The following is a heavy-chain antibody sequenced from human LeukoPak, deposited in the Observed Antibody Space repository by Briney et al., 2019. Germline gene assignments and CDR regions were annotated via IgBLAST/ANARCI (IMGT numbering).Heavy chain of an antibody. CDR2: IHNSGTS. Sequence: PSETLPLTCTVSDDSISDYYRGWIRQPPGKGLEWIGYIHNSGTSTYNLSLKSRVTISADTSKNQFSLKLNSMTTADTAVYYCTRGAGWLIDYWGQGILVTVSS. CDR3: TRGAGWLIDY. CDR1: DDSISDYY. D-gene: IGHD3-16*01. J-gene: IGHJ4*02. V-gene: IGHV4-59*01.